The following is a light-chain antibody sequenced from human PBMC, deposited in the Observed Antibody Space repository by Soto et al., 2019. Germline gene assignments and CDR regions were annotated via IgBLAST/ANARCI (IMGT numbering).Light chain of an antibody. J-gene: IGLJ2*01. CDR3: SSYTTSNTHVV. V-gene: IGLV2-14*01. CDR2: DVS. Sequence: QSALTQPASVSGSPGQSITISCTGTSSDVGSYNYVSWYQQYPGKAPKLMIYDVSNRPSGVSYRFSGSKSGNTASLTISGLQADDAADYYCSSYTTSNTHVVFGGGTKLTVL. CDR1: SSDVGSYNY.